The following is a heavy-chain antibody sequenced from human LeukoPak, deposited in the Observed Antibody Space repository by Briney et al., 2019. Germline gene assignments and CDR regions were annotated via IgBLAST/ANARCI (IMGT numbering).Heavy chain of an antibody. Sequence: GGSLRLSCAASGFTFSDYYMSWIRQAPGKGLEWVSYISSSGSTIYYADSVKGRFTISRDNAKNSLYLQMNSLRAEDTAVYYCARVKGAYYDIPDEHYFDYWGQGTLVTVSS. J-gene: IGHJ4*02. CDR3: ARVKGAYYDIPDEHYFDY. V-gene: IGHV3-11*01. CDR2: ISSSGSTI. D-gene: IGHD3-9*01. CDR1: GFTFSDYY.